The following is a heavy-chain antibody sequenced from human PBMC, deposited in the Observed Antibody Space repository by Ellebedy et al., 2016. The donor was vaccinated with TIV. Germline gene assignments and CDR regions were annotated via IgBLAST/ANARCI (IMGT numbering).Heavy chain of an antibody. CDR1: GGTFSSYA. D-gene: IGHD2-2*02. V-gene: IGHV1-69*13. CDR3: ARGVVPAAIQPYYYYGMDV. Sequence: SVKVSXXASGGTFSSYAISWVRQAPGQGLEWMGGIIPIFGTANYAQKFQGRVTITADESTSTAYMELSSLRSEDTAVYYCARGVVPAAIQPYYYYGMDVWGQGTTVTVSS. CDR2: IIPIFGTA. J-gene: IGHJ6*02.